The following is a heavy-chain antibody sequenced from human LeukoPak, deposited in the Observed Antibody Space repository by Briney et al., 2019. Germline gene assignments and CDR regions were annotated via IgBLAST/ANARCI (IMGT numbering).Heavy chain of an antibody. CDR2: INPNSGGT. J-gene: IGHJ5*02. V-gene: IGHV1-2*02. CDR3: ATDHSMANTAWWFDP. D-gene: IGHD5-24*01. CDR1: GYTFTGYY. Sequence: ASVKVSCKASGYTFTGYYMHWVRQAPGQGLEWMGWINPNSGGTNYAQKFQGRVTMTRDTSTSTAYMELSSLRSEDTAFYYCATDHSMANTAWWFDPWGQGTLVTVSS.